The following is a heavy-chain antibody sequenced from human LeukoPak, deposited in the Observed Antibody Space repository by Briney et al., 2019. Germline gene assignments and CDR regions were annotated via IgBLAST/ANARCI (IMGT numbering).Heavy chain of an antibody. CDR1: GFTVSSNY. V-gene: IGHV3-66*02. D-gene: IGHD1-26*01. Sequence: GGSLRLSCAASGFTVSSNYMSWVRQAPGKGLEWVSVIYSGGSTYYADSVKGRLTISRDNSKNTLYLQMNSLRAEDTAVYYCARDFGDRSYYYWGQGTLVTVSS. CDR2: IYSGGST. CDR3: ARDFGDRSYYY. J-gene: IGHJ4*02.